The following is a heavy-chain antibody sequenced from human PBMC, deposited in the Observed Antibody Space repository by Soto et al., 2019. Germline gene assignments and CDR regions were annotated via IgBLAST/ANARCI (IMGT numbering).Heavy chain of an antibody. V-gene: IGHV4-34*01. CDR1: GGSFTSYY. CDR2: INHVGGT. Sequence: QVQLQQWGAGLLKPSETLSLTCAVYGGSFTSYYWTYIRQSPGKGLEWIGEINHVGGTNYNPSLKSRVTISVDKSKNTFSLRLSSVTAADTAVYYCARDRNYYGFDECGHGTTVTVSS. CDR3: ARDRNYYGFDE. J-gene: IGHJ6*02.